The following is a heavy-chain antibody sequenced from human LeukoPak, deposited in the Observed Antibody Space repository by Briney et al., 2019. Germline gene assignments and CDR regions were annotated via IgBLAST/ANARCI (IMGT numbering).Heavy chain of an antibody. CDR3: ARVTGSNGYYFDY. Sequence: SQSLSLTCTVSGGSISSGGYYWSWIRQHPGKGLEWIGYIYYSGSTYYNPSLKSRVTISVDTSKTQFSLKLSSVTAADTAVYYCARVTGSNGYYFDYWGQGTLVTVSS. CDR2: IYYSGST. J-gene: IGHJ4*02. D-gene: IGHD3-10*01. V-gene: IGHV4-31*03. CDR1: GGSISSGGYY.